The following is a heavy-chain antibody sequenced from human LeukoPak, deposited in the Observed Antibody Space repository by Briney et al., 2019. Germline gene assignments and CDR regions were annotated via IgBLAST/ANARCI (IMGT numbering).Heavy chain of an antibody. D-gene: IGHD2-2*01. CDR3: AAIVVVPAAIDY. Sequence: PGGSLRLSCAASGFTFSSYEMNWVRQAPGKGLEWVSHISSSGSTIYYADSVKGRFTISRDNAKNSLYLQMNSLRAEDTAVYYCAAIVVVPAAIDYWGQGTLVTVSS. CDR2: ISSSGSTI. J-gene: IGHJ4*02. V-gene: IGHV3-48*03. CDR1: GFTFSSYE.